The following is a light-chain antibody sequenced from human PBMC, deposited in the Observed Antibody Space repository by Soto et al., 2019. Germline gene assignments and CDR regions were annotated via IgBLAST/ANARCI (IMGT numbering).Light chain of an antibody. J-gene: IGKJ1*01. CDR2: DAS. V-gene: IGKV3-11*01. Sequence: ETVMTQSPVTLSVSPGERATLSCRASQSISSDVAWYQQKPGQAPRLLIYDASNRATGIPARFSGSGSGTDFTLTISSLKPEDFAVYYCQQRSDWPRTFGQGTKVDI. CDR3: QQRSDWPRT. CDR1: QSISSD.